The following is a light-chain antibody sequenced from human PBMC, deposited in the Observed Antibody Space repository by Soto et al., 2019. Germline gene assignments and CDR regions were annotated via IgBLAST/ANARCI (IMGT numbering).Light chain of an antibody. CDR1: SSNIGSET. V-gene: IGLV1-44*01. CDR3: ATWDDSLKRVV. Sequence: QSVLTQPPSASGTPGQRVTISCSGSSSNIGSETGKWYQQLPGTAPKLLIYLNNQRPSGVPDRFSGSKSGTSASLAISGLQSEDEADYYCATWDDSLKRVVFGGGTKLTVL. CDR2: LNN. J-gene: IGLJ2*01.